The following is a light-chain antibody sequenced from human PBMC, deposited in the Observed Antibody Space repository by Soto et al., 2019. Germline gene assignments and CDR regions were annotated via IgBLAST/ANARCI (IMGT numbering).Light chain of an antibody. J-gene: IGLJ7*01. CDR1: SSDVGSHNL. V-gene: IGLV2-23*02. Sequence: QSALTQPASVSGSPGQSITISCTGTSSDVGSHNLVSWYQQHPGQAPKLMIYEVSKRPLGVSARFSASKSGNTASLTISGRQAEGEADYYCCSYGGSRAVFGGGTQLTVL. CDR2: EVS. CDR3: CSYGGSRAV.